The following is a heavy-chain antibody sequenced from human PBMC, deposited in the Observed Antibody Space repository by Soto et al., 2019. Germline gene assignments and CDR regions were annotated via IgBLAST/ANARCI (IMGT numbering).Heavy chain of an antibody. CDR2: IYYSGST. CDR1: GGSISSGGYY. V-gene: IGHV4-31*03. D-gene: IGHD3-10*01. CDR3: ARERITMVRGTNWFDP. J-gene: IGHJ5*02. Sequence: SETLSLTCTVSGGSISSGGYYWSWIRQHPGKGLEWIGYIYYSGSTYYNPSLKSRITISVDTSKNQFSLKLSSVTAADTAVYYCARERITMVRGTNWFDPWGQGTLVTVSS.